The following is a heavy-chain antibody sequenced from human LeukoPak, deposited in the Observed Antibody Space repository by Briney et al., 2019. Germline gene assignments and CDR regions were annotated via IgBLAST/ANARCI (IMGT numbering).Heavy chain of an antibody. J-gene: IGHJ4*02. CDR3: AKDYCSGGSCYYFDY. V-gene: IGHV3-23*01. Sequence: GGSLRLSCAASGFTFSSYGMSWVRQAPGKGLEWVSAFSGSGGSTYYADSVEGRFTISRDNSKNTLYLQMNSLRAEDTAVYYCAKDYCSGGSCYYFDYWGQGTLVTVSS. CDR2: FSGSGGST. CDR1: GFTFSSYG. D-gene: IGHD2-15*01.